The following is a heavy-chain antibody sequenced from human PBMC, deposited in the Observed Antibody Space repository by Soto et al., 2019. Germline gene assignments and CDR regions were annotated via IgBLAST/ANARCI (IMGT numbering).Heavy chain of an antibody. J-gene: IGHJ4*02. CDR1: GFTFTRYS. CDR3: ARESEDLTSNFDY. CDR2: ISSTTNYI. Sequence: GGSLRLSCAASGFTFTRYSMNWVRQAPGKGLEWVSSISSTTNYIYYGGSMKGRFTISRDNAKNSLYLEMNSLRAEDTVVYYCARESEDLTSNFDYWGQGTLVTVSS. V-gene: IGHV3-21*06.